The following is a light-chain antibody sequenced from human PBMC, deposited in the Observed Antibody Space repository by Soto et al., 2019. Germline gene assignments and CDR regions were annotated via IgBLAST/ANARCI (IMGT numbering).Light chain of an antibody. Sequence: DTVMTQSPDSLAVSLGERATINCKSSQSILYSSNNKNYLAWYQQKPGQPPRLLISWASTRESGVPDRFSGSGSGTDFTLTISSLQAEDVAVYYCQQYYGIPPYTFGQGTKLEIK. V-gene: IGKV4-1*01. CDR3: QQYYGIPPYT. J-gene: IGKJ2*01. CDR2: WAS. CDR1: QSILYSSNNKNY.